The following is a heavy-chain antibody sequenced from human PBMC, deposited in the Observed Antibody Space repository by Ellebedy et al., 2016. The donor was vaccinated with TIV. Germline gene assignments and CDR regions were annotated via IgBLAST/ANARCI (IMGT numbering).Heavy chain of an antibody. CDR2: ISYEGSNK. Sequence: GESLNISCVGSGFTFSRYGMHWVRQAPGKGLEWVAVISYEGSNKDYADSVKGRFTISRDNSKNTLYLQMNSLRAEDTAVYYCARDRGGYLFDYWGQGTLVTVSS. V-gene: IGHV3-30*03. CDR1: GFTFSRYG. J-gene: IGHJ4*02. CDR3: ARDRGGYLFDY. D-gene: IGHD1-26*01.